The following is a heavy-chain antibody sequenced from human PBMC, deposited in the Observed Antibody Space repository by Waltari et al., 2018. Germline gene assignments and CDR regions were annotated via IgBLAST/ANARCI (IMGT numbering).Heavy chain of an antibody. CDR2: IIPIFGTA. D-gene: IGHD1-7*01. Sequence: QVQLVQSGAEVKKPGSSVKVSCKASGGTFSSYAISWVRTAPGQGLEWMGGIIPIFGTANYAQKFQGRVTITADESTSTAYMELSSLRSEDTAVYYCARENRLGWNYPNYYYYGMDVWGQGTTVTVSS. CDR3: ARENRLGWNYPNYYYYGMDV. J-gene: IGHJ6*02. V-gene: IGHV1-69*12. CDR1: GGTFSSYA.